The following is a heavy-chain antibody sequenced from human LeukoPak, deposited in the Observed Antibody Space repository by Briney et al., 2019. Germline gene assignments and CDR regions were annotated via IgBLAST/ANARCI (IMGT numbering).Heavy chain of an antibody. Sequence: PSETLSLTCTVSGGSIISDDHYWSWIRQPPGKGLEWIGYIYYRGSTHYNPSLKSRVTMSVDTSRNQFSLKLSSLTAADTAVYYCARAPDGYFDHWGQGTLVTVSS. CDR3: ARAPDGYFDH. CDR2: IYYRGST. CDR1: GGSIISDDHY. J-gene: IGHJ4*02. V-gene: IGHV4-30-4*01. D-gene: IGHD3-22*01.